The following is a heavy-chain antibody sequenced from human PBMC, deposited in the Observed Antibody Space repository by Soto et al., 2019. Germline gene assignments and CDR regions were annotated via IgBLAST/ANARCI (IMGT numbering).Heavy chain of an antibody. CDR3: ARAVLLLPS. CDR2: ISSGGGSK. V-gene: IGHV3-11*01. D-gene: IGHD1-26*01. J-gene: IGHJ5*02. Sequence: LSCPSSGFRFSNSSMSWIRQAPGKGLEWVTYISSGGGSKYYADSVKGRFTIYRDNAKNILYLQMNSLRADDTAVYFCARAVLLLPSWARGTWVTVSA. CDR1: GFRFSNSS.